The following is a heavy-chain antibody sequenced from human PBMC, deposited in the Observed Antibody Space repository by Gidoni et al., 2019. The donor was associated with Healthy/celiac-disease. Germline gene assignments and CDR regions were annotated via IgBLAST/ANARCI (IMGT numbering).Heavy chain of an antibody. J-gene: IGHJ5*02. CDR3: ARGIRPRYYYGSGSSHSNWFDP. D-gene: IGHD3-10*01. CDR1: GGSFSGYY. CDR2: INHSGST. Sequence: QVQLQLWGAGLLKPSETLSPTCAVYGGSFSGYYWRWLRHPPGKGLECIGEINHSGSTNYNPSLKSRATISVDTSKNQFSLKLSSVTAADTAVYYCARGIRPRYYYGSGSSHSNWFDPWGQGTLVTVSS. V-gene: IGHV4-34*01.